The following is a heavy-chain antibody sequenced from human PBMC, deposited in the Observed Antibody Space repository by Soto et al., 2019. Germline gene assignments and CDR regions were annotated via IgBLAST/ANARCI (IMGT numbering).Heavy chain of an antibody. CDR3: ARWSYLDY. J-gene: IGHJ4*02. Sequence: PGGSLRLSCAASGFTFSSYALSWVRQAPGKGLEWVSTISGSDVKTFYADSVKGRFSISRDTSQSTLYLQMNSLRADDTAMYYCARWSYLDYWGQGTRVTVSS. D-gene: IGHD3-3*01. CDR1: GFTFSSYA. CDR2: ISGSDVKT. V-gene: IGHV3-23*01.